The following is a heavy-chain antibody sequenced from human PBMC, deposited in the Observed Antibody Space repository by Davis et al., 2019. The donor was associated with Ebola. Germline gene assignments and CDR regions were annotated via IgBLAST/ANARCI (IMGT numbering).Heavy chain of an antibody. CDR1: GFTFSSYA. D-gene: IGHD4-23*01. CDR3: ARRYGGNLDY. CDR2: ISYDGSNK. J-gene: IGHJ4*02. Sequence: GESLKISCAASGFTFSSYAMHWVRQAPGKGLEWVAVISYDGSNKYYADSVKGRFTISRDNSKNTLYLQMNSLRAEDTAVYYCARRYGGNLDYWGQGTLVTVSS. V-gene: IGHV3-30-3*01.